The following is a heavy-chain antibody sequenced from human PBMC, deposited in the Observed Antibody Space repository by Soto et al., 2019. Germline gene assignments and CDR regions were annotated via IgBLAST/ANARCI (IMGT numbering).Heavy chain of an antibody. D-gene: IGHD3-22*01. CDR1: GFTFSNVW. CDR3: AGGGSIVVSTRRLMDV. Sequence: GSLRLSCAASGFTFSNVWMNWVRQPPGEGLEWIGGIYHSGTTNYNPSLKSRVAISIDNQKNQFSLQLSSVTVADTAFYYCAGGGSIVVSTRRLMDVWGKGTTVTVSS. J-gene: IGHJ6*03. V-gene: IGHV4-4*02. CDR2: IYHSGTT.